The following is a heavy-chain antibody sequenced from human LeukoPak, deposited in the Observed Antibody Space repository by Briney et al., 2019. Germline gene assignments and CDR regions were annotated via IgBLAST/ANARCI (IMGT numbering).Heavy chain of an antibody. CDR1: GYTFTSYA. CDR3: ASTGYSSGWYESPYDY. D-gene: IGHD6-19*01. J-gene: IGHJ4*02. CDR2: INAGNGNT. V-gene: IGHV1-3*01. Sequence: ASVKVSCKASGYTFTSYAINWVRQAPGQRLEWMGWINAGNGNTKYSQKFQGRVTITRDTSASTAYMELSSLRSEDTAVYYCASTGYSSGWYESPYDYWGQGTLVTVSS.